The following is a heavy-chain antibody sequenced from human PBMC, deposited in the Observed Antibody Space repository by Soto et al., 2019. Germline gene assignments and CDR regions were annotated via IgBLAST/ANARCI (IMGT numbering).Heavy chain of an antibody. J-gene: IGHJ4*02. CDR2: ISYDGSNQ. CDR1: GFTFNIYG. V-gene: IGHV3-30*18. CDR3: AKDQASGQGSFDS. Sequence: GGSLRLSCAASGFTFNIYGMNWVRQAPDKGLEWVALISYDGSNQYYADSVKGRFTISRDNSKNTLFLQMNSLRADDTAVYYCAKDQASGQGSFDSRGQGTLVTVSS.